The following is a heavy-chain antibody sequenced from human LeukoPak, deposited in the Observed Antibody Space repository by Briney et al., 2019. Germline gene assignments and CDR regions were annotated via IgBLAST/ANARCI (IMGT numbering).Heavy chain of an antibody. V-gene: IGHV3-48*03. CDR2: ISSSGSTI. CDR1: GFTFSSYV. J-gene: IGHJ6*03. D-gene: IGHD1-26*01. CDR3: ARLFKGARIYYYYYMDV. Sequence: GGSLRLSCAASGFTFSSYVMSWVRQAPGKGLEWVSYISSSGSTIYYADSVKGRFTISRDNAKNSLYLQINSLRAEDTAVYYCARLFKGARIYYYYYMDVWGKGTTVTVSS.